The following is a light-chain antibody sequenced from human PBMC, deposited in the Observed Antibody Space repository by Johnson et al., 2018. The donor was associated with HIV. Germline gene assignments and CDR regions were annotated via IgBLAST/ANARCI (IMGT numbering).Light chain of an antibody. CDR1: TSNIGNND. CDR3: GTWDSSLSVYV. J-gene: IGLJ1*01. V-gene: IGLV1-51*01. Sequence: QSVLTQPPSVSAAPGQKVTFSCSGSTSNIGNNDVSWYRHLPGTAPKLLIYDNYKRPSGIPDRFSGSKSGTSATLDITGLQTGDEADYYCGTWDSSLSVYVFPTGTKVPVL. CDR2: DNY.